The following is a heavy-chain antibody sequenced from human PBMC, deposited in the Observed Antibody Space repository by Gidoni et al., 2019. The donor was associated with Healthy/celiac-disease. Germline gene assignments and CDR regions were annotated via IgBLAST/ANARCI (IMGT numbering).Heavy chain of an antibody. J-gene: IGHJ3*02. D-gene: IGHD3-22*01. V-gene: IGHV2-26*01. CDR3: ARRRQYYDSSGYSHDAFDI. CDR2: IFSNDEK. CDR1: GFSLSNARMG. Sequence: CTVSGFSLSNARMGVSWIRQPPGKALEWLAHIFSNDEKSYSTSLKSRLTISKDTSKSQVVLTMTNMDPVDTATYYCARRRQYYDSSGYSHDAFDIWGQGTMVTVSS.